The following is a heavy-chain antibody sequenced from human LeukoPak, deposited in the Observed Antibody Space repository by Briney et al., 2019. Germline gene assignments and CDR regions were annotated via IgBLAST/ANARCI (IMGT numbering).Heavy chain of an antibody. CDR1: GFTFSYYS. V-gene: IGHV3-48*01. Sequence: PGGSLRLSCAASGFTFSYYSMNWVRQAPGKGLEWLSYISSGSSPIYYADSVKGRFTVSRDNAKNSLYLQMNSLRAEDTAVYYCARGSSSWRPYFDYWGQGTLVTVSS. CDR2: ISSGSSPI. CDR3: ARGSSSWRPYFDY. J-gene: IGHJ4*02. D-gene: IGHD6-13*01.